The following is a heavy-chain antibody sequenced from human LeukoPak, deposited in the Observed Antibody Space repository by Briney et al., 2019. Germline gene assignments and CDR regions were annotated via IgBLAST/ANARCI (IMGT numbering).Heavy chain of an antibody. CDR2: ISGSGAGT. J-gene: IGHJ6*03. D-gene: IGHD6-13*01. CDR3: AKVDKQQLDGYYYYYMDV. Sequence: PGGSLRLSCAASGFTFSSYGMSWVRQAPGKGLEWGSAISGSGAGTYYADSVKGRFTISRDNSKNTLYLQMNSLRAEDTAVYYCAKVDKQQLDGYYYYYMDVWGKGTTVTISS. CDR1: GFTFSSYG. V-gene: IGHV3-23*01.